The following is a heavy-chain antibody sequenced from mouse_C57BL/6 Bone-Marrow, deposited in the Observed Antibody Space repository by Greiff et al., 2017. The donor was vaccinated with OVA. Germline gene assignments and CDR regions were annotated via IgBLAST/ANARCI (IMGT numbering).Heavy chain of an antibody. CDR2: IDPSDSYT. J-gene: IGHJ4*01. CDR1: GYTFTSYW. V-gene: IGHV1-69*01. D-gene: IGHD1-1*01. Sequence: VQLQQPGAELVMPGASVKLSCKASGYTFTSYWMHWVKQRPGQGLEWIGEIDPSDSYTNYNQKFKGKSTLTVDKPSSTAYMQLSSLTSEDSAVYYCARGPITTVVAPYAMDYWGQGTSVTVSS. CDR3: ARGPITTVVAPYAMDY.